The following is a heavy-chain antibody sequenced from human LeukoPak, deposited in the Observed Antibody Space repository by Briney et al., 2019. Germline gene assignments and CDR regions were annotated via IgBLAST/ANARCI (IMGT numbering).Heavy chain of an antibody. J-gene: IGHJ4*02. D-gene: IGHD3-16*01. Sequence: GGSLRLSCAASGFTFSSYSMNWVRQAPGKGLEWVSSISSSSSYIYYADSVKGRFTISRDNAKNSLYLQMNSLRAEDTAVYYCAKDLKVFGYASDYWGQGTLVTLSS. CDR2: ISSSSSYI. V-gene: IGHV3-21*01. CDR1: GFTFSSYS. CDR3: AKDLKVFGYASDY.